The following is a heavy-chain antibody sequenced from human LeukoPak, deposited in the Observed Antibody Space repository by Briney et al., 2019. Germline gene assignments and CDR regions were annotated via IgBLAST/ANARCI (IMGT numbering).Heavy chain of an antibody. CDR1: GFTFSSYS. CDR3: ARSTRVGAAVDY. J-gene: IGHJ4*02. Sequence: GGSLRPSCAASGFTFSSYSMNWVRQAPGKGLEWVSSISSSSSYIYYADSVKGRFTISRDNAKNSLYLQMNSLRAEDTAVYYCARSTRVGAAVDYWGQGTLVTVSS. V-gene: IGHV3-21*01. CDR2: ISSSSSYI. D-gene: IGHD1-26*01.